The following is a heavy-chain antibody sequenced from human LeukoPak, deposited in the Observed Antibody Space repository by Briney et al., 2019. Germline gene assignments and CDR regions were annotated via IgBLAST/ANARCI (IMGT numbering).Heavy chain of an antibody. D-gene: IGHD4-11*01. CDR3: AKDAQRGFDYSNSLEY. J-gene: IGHJ1*01. CDR1: GFTFSHFG. Sequence: GGSLRLSCAASGFTFSHFGFHWVRQAPGKGLEWVAVIWSDGTNKYYGDSVKGRFIIYRDDSNNTVYLQMNSLRVQDTAIYYCAKDAQRGFDYSNSLEYWGQGSLVTVSS. CDR2: IWSDGTNK. V-gene: IGHV3-33*06.